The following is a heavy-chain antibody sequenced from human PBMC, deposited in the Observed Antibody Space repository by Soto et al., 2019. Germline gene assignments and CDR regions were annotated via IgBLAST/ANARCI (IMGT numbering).Heavy chain of an antibody. V-gene: IGHV3-11*01. J-gene: IGHJ5*02. CDR3: ARSEGYCSSTSCYGWFDP. D-gene: IGHD2-2*01. CDR1: GFTFSDYY. Sequence: PGGSLRLSCAASGFTFSDYYMSWIRQAPGKGLEWVSYISSSGSTIYYADSVKGRFTISRDNAKISLYLQMNSLRAEDTAVYYCARSEGYCSSTSCYGWFDPWGQGTLVTVSS. CDR2: ISSSGSTI.